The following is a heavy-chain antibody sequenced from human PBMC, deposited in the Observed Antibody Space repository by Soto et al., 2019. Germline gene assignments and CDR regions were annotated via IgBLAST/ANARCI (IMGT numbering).Heavy chain of an antibody. V-gene: IGHV3-30-3*01. D-gene: IGHD4-17*01. CDR2: ISYDGSNK. Sequence: QVQLVESGGGVVQPGRSLRLSCAASGFTFSSYAMHWVRQAPGKGLEWVAVISYDGSNKYYADSVKGRFTISRDNSKNTLYLQMNSLRAEDTAVYYCARGGDYLAYLGDAFDIWGQGTMVTVSS. CDR1: GFTFSSYA. J-gene: IGHJ3*02. CDR3: ARGGDYLAYLGDAFDI.